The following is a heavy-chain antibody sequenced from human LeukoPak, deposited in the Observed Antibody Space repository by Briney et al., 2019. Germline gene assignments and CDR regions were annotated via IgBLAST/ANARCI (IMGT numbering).Heavy chain of an antibody. CDR2: ISAYNGNT. J-gene: IGHJ6*03. D-gene: IGHD3-10*01. Sequence: ASVKVSCKASGYTFTSYGISWVRQAPGQGLEWMGRISAYNGNTNYAQKLQGRVTMTTDTSTSTAYMELRSLRSDDTAVYYCARARVYGSGSLHYMDVWGKGTTVTVSS. CDR3: ARARVYGSGSLHYMDV. CDR1: GYTFTSYG. V-gene: IGHV1-18*01.